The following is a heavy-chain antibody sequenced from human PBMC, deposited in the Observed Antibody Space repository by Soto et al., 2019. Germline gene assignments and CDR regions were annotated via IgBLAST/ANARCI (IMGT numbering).Heavy chain of an antibody. D-gene: IGHD2-2*02. V-gene: IGHV3-30*18. Sequence: GGSLRLSCAASGFTFSSYGMHWVRQAPGKGLEWVAVISYDGSNKYYADSVKGRFTISRDNSKNTLYLQMNSLRAEDTAVYYCAKDGEYCSSTSCYMLGFFGYWGRGTLVTVSS. CDR2: ISYDGSNK. J-gene: IGHJ4*02. CDR3: AKDGEYCSSTSCYMLGFFGY. CDR1: GFTFSSYG.